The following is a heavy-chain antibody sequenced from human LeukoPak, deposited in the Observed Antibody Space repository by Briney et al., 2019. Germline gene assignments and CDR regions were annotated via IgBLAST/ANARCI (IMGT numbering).Heavy chain of an antibody. CDR3: ARFGQAADY. V-gene: IGHV4-59*01. CDR2: IDYSGTT. D-gene: IGHD3-16*01. CDR1: GGSISRYY. Sequence: PSETLSLTCTVSGGSISRYYWSWIRQPPGKGLEWIGYIDYSGTTYYNPSLNSRVAMSIDTSDNQFSLKLSSVTAADTAVYYCARFGQAADYWGQGALVTVSS. J-gene: IGHJ4*02.